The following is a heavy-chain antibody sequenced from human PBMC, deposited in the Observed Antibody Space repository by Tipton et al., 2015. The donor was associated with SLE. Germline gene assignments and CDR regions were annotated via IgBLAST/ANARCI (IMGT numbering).Heavy chain of an antibody. Sequence: TLSLTCTVSGGSISSQYWSWIRQPPGKGLEWIGHIHFSGSTEYNPSLKSRVTISVDMSKNQLSLRLSSATAADTAAYYCVRHGQTVQATFDHWGQGALVTVSS. CDR2: IHFSGST. CDR1: GGSISSQY. CDR3: VRHGQTVQATFDH. J-gene: IGHJ4*02. V-gene: IGHV4-59*08. D-gene: IGHD1-26*01.